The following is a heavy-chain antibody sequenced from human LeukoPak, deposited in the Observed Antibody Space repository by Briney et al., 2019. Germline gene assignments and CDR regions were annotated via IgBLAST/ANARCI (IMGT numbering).Heavy chain of an antibody. CDR2: ISYDGSNK. D-gene: IGHD2-15*01. J-gene: IGHJ6*02. V-gene: IGHV3-30-3*01. CDR1: GFIFTNYF. Sequence: GGSLRLSCAASGFIFTNYFMSWVRQAPGKGLEWVAVISYDGSNKYYADSVKGRFTISRDNSKNTLYLQMNSLRAEDTAVYYCARDGDCSGGSCYSLDYYYGMDVWGQGTTVTVSS. CDR3: ARDGDCSGGSCYSLDYYYGMDV.